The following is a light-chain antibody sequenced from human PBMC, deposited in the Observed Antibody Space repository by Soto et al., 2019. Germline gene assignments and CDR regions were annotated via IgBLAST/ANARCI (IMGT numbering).Light chain of an antibody. CDR2: EAS. V-gene: IGKV3-11*01. CDR3: QQRSDWPLT. CDR1: QSVSSY. Sequence: EIVLTQSPATLSLSPGERATLSCRASQSVSSYLAWYQQKPGQAPRLLIYEASNRATGIPGRFSGSGSGTDFTLPISSLEPEDFAVYYCQQRSDWPLTFGGGTKVEIK. J-gene: IGKJ4*01.